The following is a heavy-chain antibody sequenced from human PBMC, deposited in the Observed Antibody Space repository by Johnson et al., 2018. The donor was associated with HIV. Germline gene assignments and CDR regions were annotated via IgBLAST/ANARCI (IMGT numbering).Heavy chain of an antibody. D-gene: IGHD3-16*01. Sequence: QVQLVESGGGVVQPGRSLRLSCAASGFTFSSYAMHWVRQAPGKGLEWVAVISYDGSNKYYADSVKGRFTISRDNSKNTLYLQMNSLRPEDTAVYYCARDKDLWVSFGGVNDAFDMWGQGTLVTVSS. CDR1: GFTFSSYA. V-gene: IGHV3-30-3*01. CDR2: ISYDGSNK. J-gene: IGHJ3*02. CDR3: ARDKDLWVSFGGVNDAFDM.